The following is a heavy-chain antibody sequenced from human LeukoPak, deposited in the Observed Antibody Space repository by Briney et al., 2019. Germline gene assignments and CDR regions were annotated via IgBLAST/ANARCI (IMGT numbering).Heavy chain of an antibody. CDR3: ARSSLYSGSYFDY. V-gene: IGHV4-31*03. J-gene: IGHJ4*02. Sequence: SQTLSLTCTVSGASISDAAYYWSWIRQHPGEGLEWIGYIYYSGSTSYNPSLKSRVTISVDTSKNHFSLKLTSVTAADTAVYYCARSSLYSGSYFDYWGQGTLVTVSS. CDR1: GASISDAAYY. CDR2: IYYSGST. D-gene: IGHD1-26*01.